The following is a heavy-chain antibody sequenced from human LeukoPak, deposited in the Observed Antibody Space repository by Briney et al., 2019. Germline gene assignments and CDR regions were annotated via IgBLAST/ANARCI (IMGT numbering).Heavy chain of an antibody. CDR3: ARAYYDSSGSNFDY. CDR1: GFTFSSYW. J-gene: IGHJ4*02. CDR2: IKQDGSEK. Sequence: PRGSLRLSCAASGFTFSSYWMSWVRQAPGKGLEWVANIKQDGSEKYYVDSVKGRFTISRDNAKNSLYLQMNSLRAEDTAVYYCARAYYDSSGSNFDYWGQGALVTVSS. V-gene: IGHV3-7*01. D-gene: IGHD3-22*01.